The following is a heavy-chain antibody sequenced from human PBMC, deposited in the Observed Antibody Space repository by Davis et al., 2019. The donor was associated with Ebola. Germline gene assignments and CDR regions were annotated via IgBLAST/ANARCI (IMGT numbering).Heavy chain of an antibody. CDR3: TRGLYGYGMDV. D-gene: IGHD2-8*01. CDR1: GFSFNTYW. J-gene: IGHJ6*02. CDR2: IRQDGSEK. Sequence: GESLKISCAASGFSFNTYWMTWVRQAPGSGLEWVAIIRQDGSEKKYVDSVKGRFTISRDNAKNSLFPQMNSLRAEDTALYYCTRGLYGYGMDVWGPGTTVTVSS. V-gene: IGHV3-7*01.